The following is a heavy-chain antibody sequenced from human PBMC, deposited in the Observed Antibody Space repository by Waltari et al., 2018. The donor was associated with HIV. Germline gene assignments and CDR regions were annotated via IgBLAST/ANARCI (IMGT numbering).Heavy chain of an antibody. CDR1: EFPFRSYE. CDR3: ARDKWTVGYEAFDI. Sequence: EVQLVESGGVLVQPGGSLSLPCGASEFPFRSYEMNWVCQVTGKGLGWVSYISSSGSTIYYADSVKGRFTISRDNAKNSLHLQMNSLRAEDTAVYYCARDKWTVGYEAFDIWGQGTVVTVSS. J-gene: IGHJ3*02. V-gene: IGHV3-48*03. D-gene: IGHD3-16*01. CDR2: ISSSGSTI.